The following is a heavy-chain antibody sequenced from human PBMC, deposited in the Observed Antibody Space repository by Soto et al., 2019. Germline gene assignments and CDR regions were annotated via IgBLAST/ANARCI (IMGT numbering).Heavy chain of an antibody. J-gene: IGHJ1*01. D-gene: IGHD3-10*01. CDR1: GVSINSYY. CDR2: VYHSGSS. V-gene: IGHV4-59*08. CDR3: ATVWFGESQH. Sequence: SETLSLTCTVSGVSINSYYWSWIRQPPGKGPEWIGYVYHSGSSDYSPSLKSRVTISLDTSKNQFSLKLSSVTAADTAVYYCATVWFGESQHWGQGTLVTVSS.